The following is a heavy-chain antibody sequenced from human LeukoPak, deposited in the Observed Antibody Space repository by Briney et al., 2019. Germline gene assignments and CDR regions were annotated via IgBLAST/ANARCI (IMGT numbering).Heavy chain of an antibody. CDR3: IREVQVGASASLGL. CDR1: GFTFSGYC. J-gene: IGHJ4*01. D-gene: IGHD1-1*01. Sequence: PGESLTLTCAASGFTFSGYCMHWLRQAPGEGLVWVGQMNSAGTIIYYPCSVKGRFTIARDNDRNTLHRLRNDLSVEHTALYFCIREVQVGASASLGLWGRGTLVTVS. CDR2: MNSAGTII. V-gene: IGHV3-74*01.